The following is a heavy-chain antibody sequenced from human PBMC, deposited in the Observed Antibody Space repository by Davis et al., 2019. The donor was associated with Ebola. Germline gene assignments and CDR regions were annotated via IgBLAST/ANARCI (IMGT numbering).Heavy chain of an antibody. Sequence: ASVKVSCKASGYTFTNYGITWVRQAPGQGLEWMGWINPHNGNTNYAQNVQGQVIMTSDTATTTAYMEVGSLRSDDTAVYYCARAQFPTTSDHLGQGTLATVSS. CDR2: INPHNGNT. V-gene: IGHV1-18*04. J-gene: IGHJ4*02. CDR3: ARAQFPTTSDH. CDR1: GYTFTNYG. D-gene: IGHD1-1*01.